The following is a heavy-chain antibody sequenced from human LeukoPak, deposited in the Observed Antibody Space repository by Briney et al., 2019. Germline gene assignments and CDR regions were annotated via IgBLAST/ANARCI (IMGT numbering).Heavy chain of an antibody. V-gene: IGHV1-2*02. D-gene: IGHD3-10*01. CDR2: INPNSGGT. CDR1: GYTFTGYY. Sequence: ASVKVSCKGSGYTFTGYYMHWVRQAPGQGLEWMGWINPNSGGTNNAQKFQGRVTMTRDTSISTAYMELSRLRSDDTAVYYCARDKKGWCEELLYLLDYWGQGTLVTVSS. CDR3: ARDKKGWCEELLYLLDY. J-gene: IGHJ4*02.